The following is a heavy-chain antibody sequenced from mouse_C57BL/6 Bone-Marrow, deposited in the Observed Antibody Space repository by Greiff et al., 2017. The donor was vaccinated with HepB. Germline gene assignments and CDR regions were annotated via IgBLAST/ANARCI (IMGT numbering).Heavy chain of an antibody. Sequence: QVQLQQSGAELVMPGASVKLSCKASGYTFTSYWMHWVKQRPGQGLEWIGEIDPSDSYTNYNQKFKGKSTLTVDKSSSTAYMQLSSLTSEDSAVYYCATHYGSSSYYFDYGGQGTTLTVSS. J-gene: IGHJ2*01. D-gene: IGHD1-1*01. CDR3: ATHYGSSSYYFDY. CDR2: IDPSDSYT. V-gene: IGHV1-69*01. CDR1: GYTFTSYW.